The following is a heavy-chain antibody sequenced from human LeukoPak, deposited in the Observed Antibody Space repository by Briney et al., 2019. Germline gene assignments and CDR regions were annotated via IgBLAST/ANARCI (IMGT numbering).Heavy chain of an antibody. V-gene: IGHV3-23*01. J-gene: IGHJ4*02. CDR2: ISGSGGST. CDR3: AKGPGYCSGGSCYSGVY. Sequence: PGGSLRLSCAASGFTFSSYAMSWVRQAPGKGLEWVSAISGSGGSTYYADSVKGRFTISRDNSKNTLYLQMNSLRAEDTAVYYCAKGPGYCSGGSCYSGVYWGQGTLVTVSS. CDR1: GFTFSSYA. D-gene: IGHD2-15*01.